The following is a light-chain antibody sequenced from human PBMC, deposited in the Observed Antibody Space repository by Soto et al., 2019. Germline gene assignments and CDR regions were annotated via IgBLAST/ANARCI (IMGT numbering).Light chain of an antibody. CDR2: DAS. J-gene: IGKJ4*01. V-gene: IGKV3-11*01. CDR3: QNRNNWPPGAT. Sequence: EIVLTQSPATLSLSPGERATLSCRASQSVSNSLAWYQQKPGQAPRLLIYDASKWATGIPARFSGSGSGTDFTLTISSLEPEDSAVYYCQNRNNWPPGATFGGGTKVEIK. CDR1: QSVSNS.